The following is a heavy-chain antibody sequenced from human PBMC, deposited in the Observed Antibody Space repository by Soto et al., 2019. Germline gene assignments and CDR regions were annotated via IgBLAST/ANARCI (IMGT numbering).Heavy chain of an antibody. V-gene: IGHV3-7*03. CDR1: GLTFSPYR. D-gene: IGHD3-3*01. J-gene: IGHJ4*02. Sequence: EGQLVGFGGGLVRAGGPLRLTCEGFGLTFSPYRMTWARQAPGKGLEWVASIKEDGSVKNYADSVKGRFTVARDNVKRAMFLQMTSVRADDTAVYFCARDVSSEYASILDVWGRGARVTVSS. CDR2: IKEDGSVK. CDR3: ARDVSSEYASILDV.